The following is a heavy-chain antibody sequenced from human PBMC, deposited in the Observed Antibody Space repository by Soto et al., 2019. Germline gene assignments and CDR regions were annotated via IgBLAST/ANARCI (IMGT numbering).Heavy chain of an antibody. Sequence: LRLSCEASGFTLTTYTMDWVRQASGKGLEWVSSITSSSGHIYYADSVKGRFTISRDNARNSLYLQMNSLRAEDTAVYYCVRERGLSSFYGMDVWGQGTTVTVSS. CDR2: ITSSSGHI. D-gene: IGHD3-10*01. CDR1: GFTLTTYT. J-gene: IGHJ6*02. V-gene: IGHV3-21*01. CDR3: VRERGLSSFYGMDV.